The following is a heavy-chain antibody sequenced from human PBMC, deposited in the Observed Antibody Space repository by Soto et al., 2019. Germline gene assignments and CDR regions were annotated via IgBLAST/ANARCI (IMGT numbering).Heavy chain of an antibody. V-gene: IGHV5-51*01. CDR3: ARGRFTRVAATNNWFDP. Sequence: GESLKISCKGSGYSFTSYWIGWVRQMPGKGLEWMGTIYPGDSDTRYSPSFQGQVTISADKSISTAYLQWSSLKASDTAMYYCARGRFTRVAATNNWFDPWGQGTLVTVSS. CDR1: GYSFTSYW. D-gene: IGHD2-15*01. CDR2: IYPGDSDT. J-gene: IGHJ5*02.